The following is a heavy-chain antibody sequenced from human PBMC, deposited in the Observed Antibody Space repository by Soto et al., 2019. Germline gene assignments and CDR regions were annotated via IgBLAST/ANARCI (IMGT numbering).Heavy chain of an antibody. CDR3: ARDDWNLDYYYYYGMDV. V-gene: IGHV3-30-3*01. CDR2: ISYDGSNK. CDR1: GFTFSSYA. Sequence: GGSLRLSCAASGFTFSSYAMHWVRQAPGKGLEWVAVISYDGSNKYYADSVKGRFTISRDNSKNTLYLQMNSLRAEDTAVYYCARDDWNLDYYYYYGMDVWGQGTTVTVSS. D-gene: IGHD1-1*01. J-gene: IGHJ6*02.